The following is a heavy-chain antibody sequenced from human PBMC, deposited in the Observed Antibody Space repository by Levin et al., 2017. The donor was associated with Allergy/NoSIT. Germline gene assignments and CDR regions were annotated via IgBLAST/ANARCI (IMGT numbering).Heavy chain of an antibody. CDR3: VIAAQFNGRNYFDN. D-gene: IGHD2-8*01. CDR2: TRNKAKSYTT. V-gene: IGHV3-72*01. Sequence: PGGSLRLSCAASGFTFSDHYMDWVRQAPGKGLEWVGRTRNKAKSYTTEYAASVKGRFTISRDDSTNSLYLQMNSLKTEDTAVYYCVIAAQFNGRNYFDNWGQGNLVTVAS. CDR1: GFTFSDHY. J-gene: IGHJ4*02.